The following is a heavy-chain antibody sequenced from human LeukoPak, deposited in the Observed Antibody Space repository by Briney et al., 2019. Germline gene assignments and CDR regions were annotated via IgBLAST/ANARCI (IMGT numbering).Heavy chain of an antibody. J-gene: IGHJ4*02. D-gene: IGHD6-19*01. CDR3: ARVGKNGWDFDH. Sequence: GGSLRLSCAASGFTFSAYWMTWVRQAPGKGLAWVANIIEGGDVKYYVDSVRGRFTISRDNTKNSLYLQMTSLRADDTAVYYCARVGKNGWDFDHWGQGTLVTVSS. CDR2: IIEGGDVK. V-gene: IGHV3-7*01. CDR1: GFTFSAYW.